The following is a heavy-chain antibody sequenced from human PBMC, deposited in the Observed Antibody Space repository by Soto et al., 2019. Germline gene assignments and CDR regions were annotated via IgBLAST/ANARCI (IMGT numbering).Heavy chain of an antibody. D-gene: IGHD4-4*01. CDR1: GYTFTGYY. Sequence: QVQLVQSGAEAKKPGASVKVSYKASGYTFTGYYMHWVRQAPGQGLEWMGWINPNSGGTNYAQKFQGWVTMTRDTSISTAYMELSRLRSDDTAVYYCARDVMTTVTYGIDVWGQGTTVTVSS. CDR3: ARDVMTTVTYGIDV. CDR2: INPNSGGT. J-gene: IGHJ6*02. V-gene: IGHV1-2*04.